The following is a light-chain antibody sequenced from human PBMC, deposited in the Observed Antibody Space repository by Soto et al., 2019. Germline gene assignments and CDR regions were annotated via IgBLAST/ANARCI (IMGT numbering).Light chain of an antibody. J-gene: IGKJ1*01. CDR3: LHAWNYPRT. Sequence: AIQMTQSPSSLSASVGDRVTISCRASQGIRNYLGWYQQKPGKAPKLLIYGASSLQSGVPSRFSGSGSGTDFTLTINSLQPEDFATYYCLHAWNYPRTFGQGTKVEIK. V-gene: IGKV1-6*01. CDR2: GAS. CDR1: QGIRNY.